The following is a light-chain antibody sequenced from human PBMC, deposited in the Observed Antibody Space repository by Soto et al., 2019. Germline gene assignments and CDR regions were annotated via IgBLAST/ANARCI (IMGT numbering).Light chain of an antibody. Sequence: DILLTQSPSTLSASVGDRVTISCWASQSINKWLAWYQHKPGKAPNLLIYEVSTLHSGVPSRFSGSGSGTEFTLTISSLRPDDFATYYCQQSYSAPPWTFGQGTRVDIK. CDR1: QSINKW. J-gene: IGKJ1*01. CDR2: EVS. V-gene: IGKV1-5*03. CDR3: QQSYSAPPWT.